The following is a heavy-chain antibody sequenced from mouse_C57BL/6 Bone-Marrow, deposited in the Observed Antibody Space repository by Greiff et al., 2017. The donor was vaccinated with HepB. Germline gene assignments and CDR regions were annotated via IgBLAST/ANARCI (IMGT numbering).Heavy chain of an antibody. V-gene: IGHV1-85*01. J-gene: IGHJ1*03. D-gene: IGHD1-1*01. Sequence: QVQLKQSGPELVKPGASVKLSCKASGYTFTSYDINWVKQRPGPGLEWIGWIYPRDGSTKYNEKFKGKATLTVDTSSSTAYMELHRRTSEDSAVYVCAREGITTVVATPGWYFDVWGTGTTVTVSS. CDR3: AREGITTVVATPGWYFDV. CDR2: IYPRDGST. CDR1: GYTFTSYD.